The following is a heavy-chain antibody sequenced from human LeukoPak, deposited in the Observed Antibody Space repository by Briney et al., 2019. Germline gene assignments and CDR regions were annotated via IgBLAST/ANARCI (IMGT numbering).Heavy chain of an antibody. D-gene: IGHD2-2*01. CDR2: IIPILGIA. CDR3: ATQGRLGYCSSTSCFGGYNWFDP. CDR1: GGTFSSYA. J-gene: IGHJ5*02. Sequence: SVKVSCKASGGTFSSYAISWVRQAPGQGLEWMGRIIPILGIANYAQKFQGRVTITADKSTSTAYMELSNLGSEDTAVYYCATQGRLGYCSSTSCFGGYNWFDPWGQGTLVTVSS. V-gene: IGHV1-69*04.